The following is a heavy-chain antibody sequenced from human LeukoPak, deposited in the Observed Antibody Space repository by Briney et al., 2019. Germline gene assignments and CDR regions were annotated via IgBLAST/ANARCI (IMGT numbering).Heavy chain of an antibody. CDR3: ARVRAGGVVVPAAPFDY. CDR2: IIPIFGTA. D-gene: IGHD2-2*01. Sequence: ASVKVSCKASGGTFSSYAISWVRQAPGQGHEWMGGIIPIFGTANYAQKFQGRVTITADESTSTAYMELSSLRSEDTAVYYCARVRAGGVVVPAAPFDYWGQGTLVTVSS. CDR1: GGTFSSYA. J-gene: IGHJ4*02. V-gene: IGHV1-69*13.